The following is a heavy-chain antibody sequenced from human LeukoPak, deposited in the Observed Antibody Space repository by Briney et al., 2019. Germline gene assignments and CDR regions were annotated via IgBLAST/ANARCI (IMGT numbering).Heavy chain of an antibody. V-gene: IGHV4-4*09. CDR2: IYATGST. CDR1: SGFISGHY. D-gene: IGHD3-10*01. J-gene: IGHJ5*02. Sequence: SETLSLTCTVSSGFISGHYWNWIRQPPGKGLEWIGYIYATGSTNYNPSLKSRVTISVDTSKNQFSLNLRSVTAADTAVYYCARHGSVRSPLGPWGQGTLVTVSS. CDR3: ARHGSVRSPLGP.